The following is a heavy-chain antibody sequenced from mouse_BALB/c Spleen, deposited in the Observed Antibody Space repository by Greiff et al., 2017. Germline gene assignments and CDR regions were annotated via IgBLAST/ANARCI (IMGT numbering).Heavy chain of an antibody. J-gene: IGHJ4*01. D-gene: IGHD2-4*01. CDR2: ISSGGGST. CDR1: GFAFSSYD. CDR3: ARFMIDYAMDY. Sequence: EVQLQESGGGLVKPGGSLKLSCAASGFAFSSYDMSWVRQTPEKRLEWVAYISSGGGSTYYPDSVKGRFTISRDNAKNTLYLQMSSLKSEDTAMYYCARFMIDYAMDYWGQGTSVTVSS. V-gene: IGHV5-12-1*01.